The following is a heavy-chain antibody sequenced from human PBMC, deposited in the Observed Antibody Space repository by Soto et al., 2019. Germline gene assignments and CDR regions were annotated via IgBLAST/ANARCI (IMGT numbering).Heavy chain of an antibody. CDR3: AREGRYCTSASCKHDAFDI. D-gene: IGHD2-2*01. J-gene: IGHJ3*02. CDR2: INPSGGST. V-gene: IGHV1-46*01. CDR1: GNTFTSYY. Sequence: QVHLVQSGAEVKEPGASVKVSCKASGNTFTSYYIHWVRQAPGQGLEWMGMINPSGGSTNYAQKFQGRVTMTRDTSTSTVYVELSSLRSEDTAVYYCAREGRYCTSASCKHDAFDIWGQGTMVTVSS.